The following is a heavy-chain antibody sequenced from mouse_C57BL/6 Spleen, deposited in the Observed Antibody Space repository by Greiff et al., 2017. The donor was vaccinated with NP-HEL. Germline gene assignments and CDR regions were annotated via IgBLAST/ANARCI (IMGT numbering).Heavy chain of an antibody. CDR2: INPNYGTT. D-gene: IGHD1-1*01. Sequence: VQLQHSGPELVKPGASVKISCKASGYSFTDYNMNWVKQSNGKSLEWIGVINPNYGTTSYNQKFKGKATLTVDQSSSTAYMQLNSLTSEDSAVYYCASYYGSSFWYFDVWGTGTTVTVSS. J-gene: IGHJ1*03. CDR1: GYSFTDYN. CDR3: ASYYGSSFWYFDV. V-gene: IGHV1-39*01.